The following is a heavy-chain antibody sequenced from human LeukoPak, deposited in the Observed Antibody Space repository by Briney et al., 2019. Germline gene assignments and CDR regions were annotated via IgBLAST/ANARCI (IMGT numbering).Heavy chain of an antibody. CDR2: IYYSGST. Sequence: SETLSLTRTVSGGSISSSSYYWGWIRQPPGKGLEWIGSIYYSGSTYYNPSLKSRVTISVDTSMNQFSLKLSSVTAADTAVYYCARDQYYDSSGYYKSFDYWGQGTLVTVSS. J-gene: IGHJ4*02. V-gene: IGHV4-39*07. D-gene: IGHD3-22*01. CDR3: ARDQYYDSSGYYKSFDY. CDR1: GGSISSSSYY.